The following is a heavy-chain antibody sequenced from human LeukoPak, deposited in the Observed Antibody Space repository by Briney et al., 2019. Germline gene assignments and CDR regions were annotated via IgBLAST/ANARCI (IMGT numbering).Heavy chain of an antibody. CDR3: AKGVAVVPAVADY. J-gene: IGHJ4*02. CDR1: GFTFSSYA. Sequence: GGSLRLPCAASGFTFSSYAMHWVRQAPGKGLEWVAVISYDGSNKYYADSVKGRFTISRDNSKNTLYLQMNSLRPEDTAVYYCAKGVAVVPAVADYWGQGTLVTVSS. D-gene: IGHD2-2*01. V-gene: IGHV3-30-3*02. CDR2: ISYDGSNK.